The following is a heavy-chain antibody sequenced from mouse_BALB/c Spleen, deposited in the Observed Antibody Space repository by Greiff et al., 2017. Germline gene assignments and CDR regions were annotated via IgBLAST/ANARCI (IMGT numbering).Heavy chain of an antibody. CDR3: ARQGDPYAMDY. Sequence: EVMLVESGGDLVKPGGSLKLSCAASGFTFSSYGMSWVRQTPDKRLEWVANISSGGSYTYYPDSVKGRFTISRDNAKNTLYLQMSSLKSEDTAMYYSARQGDPYAMDYWGQGTSVTVSS. J-gene: IGHJ4*01. V-gene: IGHV5-6*01. CDR2: ISSGGSYT. D-gene: IGHD3-3*01. CDR1: GFTFSSYG.